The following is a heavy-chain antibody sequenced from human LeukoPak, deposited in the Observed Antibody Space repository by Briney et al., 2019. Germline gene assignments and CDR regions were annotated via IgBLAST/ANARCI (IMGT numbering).Heavy chain of an antibody. CDR3: ATGSSWYASLDAFDI. CDR1: GFTFSNAW. D-gene: IGHD6-13*01. V-gene: IGHV3-15*01. J-gene: IGHJ3*02. CDR2: IKSKTDGGTT. Sequence: PGGSLRLSCAASGFTFSNAWMSWVRQAPGKGLEWVGRIKSKTDGGTTDYAAPVKGRFTISRDDSKNTLYLQMNSLKTEDTAVYYCATGSSWYASLDAFDIWGQGTMVTVSS.